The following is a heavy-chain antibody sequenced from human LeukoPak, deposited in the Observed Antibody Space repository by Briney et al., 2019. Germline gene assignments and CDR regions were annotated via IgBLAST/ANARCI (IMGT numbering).Heavy chain of an antibody. CDR2: IHSGGSA. Sequence: PGGSLRLSCAASGFSVSSNYMSWVRQAPGKGLEWVSGIHSGGSAYYADSVKGRFTISRDNSKNTLYLQTNSLRVEDTAVYYCARDRGLSVWGQGTLVTVSS. J-gene: IGHJ4*02. CDR1: GFSVSSNY. D-gene: IGHD3-16*02. V-gene: IGHV3-53*01. CDR3: ARDRGLSV.